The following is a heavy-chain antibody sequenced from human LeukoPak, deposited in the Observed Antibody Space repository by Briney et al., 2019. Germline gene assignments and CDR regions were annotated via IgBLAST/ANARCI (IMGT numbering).Heavy chain of an antibody. CDR2: SGST. J-gene: IGHJ6*02. CDR3: ARTRRHYYGSGKNLTPWPAGLDG. V-gene: IGHV4-59*12. Sequence: SETLSLTCTVSSGSSSDYYWTWIRQPPGKGLEWIGYSGSTNYNPSLKSRVTISTDTSKRHFSPTLSSVTAADTAVYYCARTRRHYYGSGKNLTPWPAGLDGWGQGTTVIVS. D-gene: IGHD3-10*01. CDR1: SGSSSDYY.